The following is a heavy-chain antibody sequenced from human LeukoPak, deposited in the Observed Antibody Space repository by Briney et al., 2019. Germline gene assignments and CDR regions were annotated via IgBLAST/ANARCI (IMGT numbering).Heavy chain of an antibody. D-gene: IGHD3-9*01. CDR3: ARAGYDILTGYYSSVY. Sequence: GGSLRLTCAASGFTFSSYSMNWVRQAPGKGREWVSSISSSSSYIYYADSVKGRFTTSRDNAKKSLNLQMDSLRAEDTAVYYCARAGYDILTGYYSSVYWGQGTLVTVSS. V-gene: IGHV3-21*01. CDR1: GFTFSSYS. J-gene: IGHJ4*02. CDR2: ISSSSSYI.